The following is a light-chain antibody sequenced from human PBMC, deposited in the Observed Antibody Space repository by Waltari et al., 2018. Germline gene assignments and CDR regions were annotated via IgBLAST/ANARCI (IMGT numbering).Light chain of an antibody. CDR3: QQYNRWPPIT. Sequence: EVVMTQSPATLSVSPGGRATLSCRASQSIATNLAWYQQRRGQAPRLLIFDASTRATSISGRFSGSGSGTEFTLTISSLQSEDSAVYYCQQYNRWPPITLGQGTRLEIK. CDR1: QSIATN. V-gene: IGKV3-15*01. J-gene: IGKJ5*01. CDR2: DAS.